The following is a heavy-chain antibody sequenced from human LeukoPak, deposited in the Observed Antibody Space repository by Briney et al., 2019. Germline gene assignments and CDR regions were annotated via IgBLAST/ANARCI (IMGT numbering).Heavy chain of an antibody. J-gene: IGHJ4*02. CDR3: ARPSSILEMAIIPFDY. Sequence: GWSLRLSCVASGFSFSRYRMNWVRQAPGKGLEWISVISSIVTTIYYAASVKGRFTISRDNAKHSLSLQLNSLRAEDTAVYYCARPSSILEMAIIPFDYWGQGTLVAVSS. CDR1: GFSFSRYR. CDR2: ISSIVTTI. V-gene: IGHV3-48*04. D-gene: IGHD5-24*01.